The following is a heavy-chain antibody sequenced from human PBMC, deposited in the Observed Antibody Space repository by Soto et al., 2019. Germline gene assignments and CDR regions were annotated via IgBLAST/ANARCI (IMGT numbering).Heavy chain of an antibody. CDR2: ISGSGGST. CDR3: AKIRRMVYDFDGMDV. Sequence: GGSLRLSCAISGFSVSSNYLSWVRQAPGKGLEWVSAISGSGGSTYYADSVKGRFTISRDNSKNTLYLQMNSLRAEDTAVYYCAKIRRMVYDFDGMDVWGQGTTVTVSS. J-gene: IGHJ6*02. CDR1: GFSVSSNY. D-gene: IGHD2-8*01. V-gene: IGHV3-23*01.